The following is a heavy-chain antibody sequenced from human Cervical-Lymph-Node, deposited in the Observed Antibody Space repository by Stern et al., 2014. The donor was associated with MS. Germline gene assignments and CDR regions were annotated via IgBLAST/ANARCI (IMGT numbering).Heavy chain of an antibody. CDR2: ISGSSSHK. D-gene: IGHD3-3*01. Sequence: EVQLVESGGGLVKPGGSLRLSCVGSGFTFSSYSVNWVRQAPGKGLEWVSSISGSSSHKYYADSVKGRFTISRDNAKNSLYLQMDNLRAEDTAVYYCARDRSNQYDFWSGYRTWFDHWGQGTLVTVSS. CDR3: ARDRSNQYDFWSGYRTWFDH. V-gene: IGHV3-21*01. CDR1: GFTFSSYS. J-gene: IGHJ5*02.